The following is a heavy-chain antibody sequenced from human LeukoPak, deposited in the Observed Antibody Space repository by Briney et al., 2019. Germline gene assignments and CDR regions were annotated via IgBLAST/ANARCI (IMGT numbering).Heavy chain of an antibody. D-gene: IGHD3-22*01. CDR1: GFTFDDYA. CDR2: INWNSGSI. CDR3: ARDLGQYYDTSDNWFDP. J-gene: IGHJ5*02. Sequence: GGSLRLSCAASGFTFDDYAMHWVRQTPGKGLEWVSGINWNSGSIDYADSVKGRFTISRDNAKNSLYLQMNSLRAEDTAVYYCARDLGQYYDTSDNWFDPWGQGTLVTVSS. V-gene: IGHV3-9*01.